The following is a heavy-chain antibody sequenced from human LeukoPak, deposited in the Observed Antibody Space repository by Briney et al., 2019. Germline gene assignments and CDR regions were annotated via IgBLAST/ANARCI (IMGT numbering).Heavy chain of an antibody. CDR3: AREWDNWNAGAFDI. Sequence: SETLSLTCTVSGYSISSDYYWGWNRQPPGKGLEWIGNIYHSGSTYYNPSLRSRVTISIDTTKNQFSLKLSSVTAADTAVYCCAREWDNWNAGAFDIWGQGTMVTVSS. J-gene: IGHJ3*02. V-gene: IGHV4-38-2*02. D-gene: IGHD1-20*01. CDR1: GYSISSDYY. CDR2: IYHSGST.